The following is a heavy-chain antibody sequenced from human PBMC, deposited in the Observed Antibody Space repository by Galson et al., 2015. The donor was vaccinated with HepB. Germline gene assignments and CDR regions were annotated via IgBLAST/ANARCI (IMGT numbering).Heavy chain of an antibody. CDR1: GFTFSNYG. CDR2: ISYDGTNK. J-gene: IGHJ5*02. Sequence: SLRLSCAASGFTFSNYGIHWVRQAPGKGLEWVAVISYDGTNKDYSDSVKGRFTISRDNSKNTLYLQMNSLRTEDTAVYYCARDRCSTGSCPYNWFDPWGQGTLVIVSS. D-gene: IGHD2-15*01. V-gene: IGHV3-30-3*01. CDR3: ARDRCSTGSCPYNWFDP.